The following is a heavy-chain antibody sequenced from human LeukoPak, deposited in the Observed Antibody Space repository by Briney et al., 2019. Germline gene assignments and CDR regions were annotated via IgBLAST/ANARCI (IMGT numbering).Heavy chain of an antibody. Sequence: GRSLRLSCAASGFTFSSYAMHWVRQAPGKGLEWVAVISYDGSNKYYADSVKGRFTISRDNSKNTLYLQMNSLRAEDTAVYYCARDLLSSWYHSAAFDIWGQGTMVTVSS. J-gene: IGHJ3*02. CDR1: GFTFSSYA. V-gene: IGHV3-30-3*01. D-gene: IGHD6-13*01. CDR3: ARDLLSSWYHSAAFDI. CDR2: ISYDGSNK.